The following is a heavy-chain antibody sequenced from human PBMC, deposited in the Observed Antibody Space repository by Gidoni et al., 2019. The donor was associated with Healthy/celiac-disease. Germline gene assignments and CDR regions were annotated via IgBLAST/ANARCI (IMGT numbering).Heavy chain of an antibody. Sequence: QVQLVQSGAEVKKPGSSVKVSCKASGGTVSSYARSWVRQAPGQGLEWMGGIIPIFGTANDAQKFEGRVTITADESTSTAYMELSSLGSEDTAVYYCARNSGSYAPFDYWGQGTLVTVSS. J-gene: IGHJ4*02. CDR2: IIPIFGTA. CDR3: ARNSGSYAPFDY. CDR1: GGTVSSYA. V-gene: IGHV1-69*01. D-gene: IGHD1-26*01.